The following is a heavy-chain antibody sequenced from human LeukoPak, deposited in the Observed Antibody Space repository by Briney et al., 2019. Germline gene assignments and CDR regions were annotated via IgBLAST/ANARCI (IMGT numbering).Heavy chain of an antibody. CDR1: GFTFSSYS. Sequence: GGSLRLSCTASGFTFSSYSMNWVRQAPGKGLEWVSYISSSSSNIFYADSFKGRFTISRDNAQNSLYLQMNSLRVEDTAVYYCARDPPGAHFDYWGQGTLVAVSS. CDR2: ISSSSSNI. J-gene: IGHJ4*02. V-gene: IGHV3-21*01. CDR3: ARDPPGAHFDY. D-gene: IGHD7-27*01.